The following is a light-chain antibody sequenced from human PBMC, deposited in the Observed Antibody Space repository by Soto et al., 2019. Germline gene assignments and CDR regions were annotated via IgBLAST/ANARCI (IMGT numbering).Light chain of an antibody. CDR2: DVS. J-gene: IGLJ2*01. CDR1: SGDVGGYDY. CDR3: CSNAGSYISV. V-gene: IGLV2-11*01. Sequence: QSALTQPRSVSGSPGQSVTISCTGTSGDVGGYDYVSWYQQHPGTAPKLLTYDVSKRPSGVPDRFSGSKSGNTASLTISGLQADDEADYYCCSNAGSYISVFGGGTQLTVL.